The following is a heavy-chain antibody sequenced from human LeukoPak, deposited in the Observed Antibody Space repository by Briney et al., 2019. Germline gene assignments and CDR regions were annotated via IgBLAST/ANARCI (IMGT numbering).Heavy chain of an antibody. V-gene: IGHV3-66*02. CDR1: GFTVSSNY. D-gene: IGHD6-19*01. Sequence: GGSLRLSCAASGFTVSSNYMSWVRQAPGKGLEWVSVIYSGGSTYYADSVKGRFTISRDNSKNTLYLQMNSLRAEDTAVYYCARDRGGRKRYSSGWYPPDYRGQGTLVTVSS. J-gene: IGHJ4*02. CDR3: ARDRGGRKRYSSGWYPPDY. CDR2: IYSGGST.